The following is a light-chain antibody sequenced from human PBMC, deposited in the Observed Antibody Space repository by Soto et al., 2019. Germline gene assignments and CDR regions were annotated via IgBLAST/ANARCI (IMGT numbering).Light chain of an antibody. Sequence: EIVLTQSPATLSVSPGDSATLSCRASQSVGPNLVWYQQRFGQAPRLLIYRASARATGVPARFSGSGSGTEFTLTISSLQSEDFGIYYCQQYDYWWTFGQGTKV. CDR2: RAS. CDR3: QQYDYWWT. J-gene: IGKJ1*01. CDR1: QSVGPN. V-gene: IGKV3-15*01.